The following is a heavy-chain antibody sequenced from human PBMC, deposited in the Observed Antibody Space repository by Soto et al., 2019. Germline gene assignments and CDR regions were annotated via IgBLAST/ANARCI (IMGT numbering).Heavy chain of an antibody. J-gene: IGHJ6*02. V-gene: IGHV3-9*01. D-gene: IGHD3-10*01. Sequence: VQLVESGGALVQPGGSLRLSCATSGFALRDSAMHWVRRVSGGGLQWVSGMYSSGDVGYAGSGRGRLTMSRDVARNALFLQMSSLTADDTALYYCVKDNLAGGADVWGQGTTVTVSS. CDR1: GFALRDSA. CDR3: VKDNLAGGADV. CDR2: MYSSGDV.